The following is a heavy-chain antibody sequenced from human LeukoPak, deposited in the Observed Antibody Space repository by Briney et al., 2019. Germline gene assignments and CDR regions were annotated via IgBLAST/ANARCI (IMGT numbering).Heavy chain of an antibody. CDR2: IRSKANSYAT. Sequence: PGGSLRLSCAASGFTFSGSAMHWVRQASGKGLEWVGRIRSKANSYATAYAASVKGRFTISRDDSKNTAYLQMNNLKTEDTAVYYCTTTSPTFDYWGQGTLVTVSS. J-gene: IGHJ4*02. CDR3: TTTSPTFDY. V-gene: IGHV3-73*01. CDR1: GFTFSGSA.